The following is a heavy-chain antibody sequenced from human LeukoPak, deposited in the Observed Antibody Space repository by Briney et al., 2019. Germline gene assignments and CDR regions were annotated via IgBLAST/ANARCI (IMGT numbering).Heavy chain of an antibody. V-gene: IGHV3-53*01. D-gene: IGHD2-15*01. Sequence: GGSLRLSCAASGFIVRSNHMSWVRQAPGRGLEWVSLINSDGSTYYADSVKGRFTISRDNSKNTLYLQMNSLRADDTAVYYCALSPHCSGRYCLFFEYWGQGTLVTVSS. J-gene: IGHJ4*02. CDR3: ALSPHCSGRYCLFFEY. CDR2: INSDGST. CDR1: GFIVRSNH.